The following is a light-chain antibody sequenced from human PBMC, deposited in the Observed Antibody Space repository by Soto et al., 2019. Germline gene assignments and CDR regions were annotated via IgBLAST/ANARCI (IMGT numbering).Light chain of an antibody. CDR3: CSYARRSTKV. CDR1: SSDVGTYNL. CDR2: EVS. Sequence: QSALTQPASVSGSPGQSITISCTGTSSDVGTYNLVSWYQQHPGKAPQLMIYEVSKRPSGVSNRFSGSKSGNTASLTISGLQAEDEADYYCCSYARRSTKVFGGGTKVTVL. J-gene: IGLJ2*01. V-gene: IGLV2-23*02.